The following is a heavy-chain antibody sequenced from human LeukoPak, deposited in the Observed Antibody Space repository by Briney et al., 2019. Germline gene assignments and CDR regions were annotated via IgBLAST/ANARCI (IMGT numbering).Heavy chain of an antibody. J-gene: IGHJ4*02. V-gene: IGHV3-23*01. D-gene: IGHD6-19*01. CDR2: ISGSGGST. CDR1: GFTLSSYA. Sequence: GGSLRLSCAASGFTLSSYAMSWVRQAPGKGLERVSAISGSGGSTYYADSVKGRFTISRDNAKNTLYLQMNSLRAEDTAVYYCARVFSGWPRYWGQGTLVTVSS. CDR3: ARVFSGWPRY.